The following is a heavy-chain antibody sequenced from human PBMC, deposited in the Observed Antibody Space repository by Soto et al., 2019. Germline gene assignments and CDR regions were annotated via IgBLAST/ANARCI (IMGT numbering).Heavy chain of an antibody. CDR2: MNPKSGNT. CDR1: GYTFTNYD. J-gene: IGHJ4*02. D-gene: IGHD4-17*01. Sequence: ASVKVSCQASGYTFTNYDINWVRQATGQGLEWMGWMNPKSGNTGYAQQFQGRVTMTRSTSINTAYMELSSLRSEDTAVYYCVRVYGEIDYWGQGTLVTVSS. CDR3: VRVYGEIDY. V-gene: IGHV1-8*01.